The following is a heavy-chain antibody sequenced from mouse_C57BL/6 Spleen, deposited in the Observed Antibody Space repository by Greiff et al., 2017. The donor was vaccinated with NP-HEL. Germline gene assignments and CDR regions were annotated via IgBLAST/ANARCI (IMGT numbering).Heavy chain of an antibody. CDR2: INPSTGGT. CDR3: ARTVPRYFDV. CDR1: GYSFTGYY. J-gene: IGHJ1*03. D-gene: IGHD1-1*01. V-gene: IGHV1-42*01. Sequence: VQLKQSGPELVKPGASVKISCKASGYSFTGYYMNWVKQSPEKSLEWIGEINPSTGGTTYNQKFKAKATLTVDKSSSTAYMQLKSLTSEDSAVYYCARTVPRYFDVWGTGTTVTVSS.